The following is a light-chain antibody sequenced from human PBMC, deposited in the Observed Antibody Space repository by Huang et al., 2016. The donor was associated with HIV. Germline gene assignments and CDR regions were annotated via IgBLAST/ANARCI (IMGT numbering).Light chain of an antibody. CDR3: MQALQTPV. J-gene: IGKJ3*01. Sequence: EIVMTQSPLSLPVTPGEPASISCRSSQSPLHSNGYNYLDWYLQKPGQSPQLLIYLGSNRASGVPDRFSGSGSGTDFTLKISRVEAEDVGIYYCMQALQTPVFGPGTRVDIK. CDR1: QSPLHSNGYNY. CDR2: LGS. V-gene: IGKV2-28*01.